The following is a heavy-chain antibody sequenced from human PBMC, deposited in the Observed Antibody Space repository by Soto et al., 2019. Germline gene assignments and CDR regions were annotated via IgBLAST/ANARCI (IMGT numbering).Heavy chain of an antibody. CDR2: IYYLGST. V-gene: IGHV4-59*12. CDR3: ARDGYDGSGSPYPAY. CDR1: GCSISEYF. D-gene: IGHD3-10*01. J-gene: IGHJ4*02. Sequence: PSETLSRPCLVSGCSISEYFWSWIRQSPGKGLEWIGYIYYLGSTDYNPSLKSRVTISVDTSKRQFSLRLTSVTAADTAVYYCARDGYDGSGSPYPAYWGPGTQVTVSS.